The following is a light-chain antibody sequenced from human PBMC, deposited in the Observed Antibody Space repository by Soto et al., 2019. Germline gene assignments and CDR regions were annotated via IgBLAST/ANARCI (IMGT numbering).Light chain of an antibody. Sequence: DIQMTQSPSTLSGSVGDRVTITCRASQTISSWLAWYQQKPGKAPKLLIYKASTLKSGVPSRFSGSGSGTEFTLNLSSLLPDYFATYYCQHYNSYSEAFGQGTKVELK. CDR3: QHYNSYSEA. CDR2: KAS. V-gene: IGKV1-5*03. CDR1: QTISSW. J-gene: IGKJ1*01.